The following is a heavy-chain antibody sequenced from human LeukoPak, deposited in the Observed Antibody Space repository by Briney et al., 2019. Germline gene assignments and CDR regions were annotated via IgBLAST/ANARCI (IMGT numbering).Heavy chain of an antibody. D-gene: IGHD3-22*01. CDR3: ARVEGKDYESSGYYRY. J-gene: IGHJ4*02. CDR1: AGSISSYY. Sequence: PSETLSLTCTVSAGSISSYYWSWIRQPPGKGLEWIGYIYYSGSTNYNPSLKLRVTISVDTSKNQFSLKLSSVTAADTAVYYCARVEGKDYESSGYYRYWGQGTLVTVSS. V-gene: IGHV4-59*01. CDR2: IYYSGST.